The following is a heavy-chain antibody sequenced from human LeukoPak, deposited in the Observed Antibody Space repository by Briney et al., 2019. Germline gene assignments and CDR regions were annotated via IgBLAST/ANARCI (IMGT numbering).Heavy chain of an antibody. CDR2: IIPIFGTA. D-gene: IGHD5-18*01. V-gene: IGHV1-69*01. Sequence: GSSVKVSCKASGGTFSSYAISWVRQAPGQGLEWMGGIIPIFGTANYAQKFQGRVTITADESTSTAYMELSCLRSEDTAVYYCARDRGRIQLWTEGYYFDYWGQGTLVTVSS. CDR1: GGTFSSYA. CDR3: ARDRGRIQLWTEGYYFDY. J-gene: IGHJ4*02.